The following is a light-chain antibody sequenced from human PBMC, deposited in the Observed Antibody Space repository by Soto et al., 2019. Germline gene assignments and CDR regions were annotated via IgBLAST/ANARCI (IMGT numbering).Light chain of an antibody. CDR3: QQRSSWPPWT. CDR2: DAS. Sequence: EIVMTQSPATLSVTPGETATLSCRASQSVSSYLAWYQQKPGQAPRLLMYDASNRATGIPARFSGSGSGTDFTLTISSLEPEDFAVYYCQQRSSWPPWTFGQGTKVDIK. J-gene: IGKJ1*01. V-gene: IGKV3-11*01. CDR1: QSVSSY.